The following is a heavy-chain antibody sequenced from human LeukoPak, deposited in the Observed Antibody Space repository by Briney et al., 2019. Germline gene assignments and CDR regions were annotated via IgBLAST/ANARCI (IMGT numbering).Heavy chain of an antibody. CDR3: ARGGGVAGTPYNPYDY. V-gene: IGHV4-59*01. J-gene: IGHJ4*02. Sequence: PSETLSLTCTVSGGSISSYYWSWSRQPPGKGLEWIGYIYYSGSTNCNPSLKSRVTISVDTSKNQFSLKLSSVTAADTAVYYCARGGGVAGTPYNPYDYWGQGTLVTVSS. CDR1: GGSISSYY. CDR2: IYYSGST. D-gene: IGHD6-19*01.